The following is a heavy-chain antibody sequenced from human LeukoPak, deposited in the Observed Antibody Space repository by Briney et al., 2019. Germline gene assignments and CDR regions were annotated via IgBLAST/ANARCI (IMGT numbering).Heavy chain of an antibody. J-gene: IGHJ4*02. CDR2: IIPIFGTA. V-gene: IGHV1-69*01. CDR3: ARDSNSWATSGYFDY. CDR1: GGTFSSYA. Sequence: ASVKVSCKASGGTFSSYAISWVRQAPGQGLEWMGGIIPIFGTANYAQKFQGRVTITADESTSTAYMELRSLRSDDTAVYYCARDSNSWATSGYFDYWGQGTLVTVSS. D-gene: IGHD5-12*01.